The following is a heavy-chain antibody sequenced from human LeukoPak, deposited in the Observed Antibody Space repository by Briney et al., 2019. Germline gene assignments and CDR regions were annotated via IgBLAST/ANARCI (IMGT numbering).Heavy chain of an antibody. CDR3: ARDLGTTVTTYLDY. CDR2: IKQDGSER. Sequence: GSLRLSCAASGFTFSSYWMNWVRQAPGKGLEWVANIKQDGSERYYVDSVKGRFTISRDNAKNSLYLRMNSLRAEDTAVYYCARDLGTTVTTYLDYWGQGTLVTVSS. V-gene: IGHV3-7*01. J-gene: IGHJ4*02. CDR1: GFTFSSYW. D-gene: IGHD4-17*01.